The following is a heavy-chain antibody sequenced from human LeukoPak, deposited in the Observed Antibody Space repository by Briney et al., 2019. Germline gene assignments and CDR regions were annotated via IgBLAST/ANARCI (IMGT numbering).Heavy chain of an antibody. CDR3: ARGDGYSSPYYFDY. CDR1: GGTFSSYA. Sequence: ASVKVCCKASGGTFSSYAISWGRQAPGQGLEWMGGIIPIFGTANYAQKFQGRVTITADKSTSTAYMELSSLRSEDTAVYYCARGDGYSSPYYFDYWGQGTLVTVSS. V-gene: IGHV1-69*06. D-gene: IGHD5-18*01. J-gene: IGHJ4*02. CDR2: IIPIFGTA.